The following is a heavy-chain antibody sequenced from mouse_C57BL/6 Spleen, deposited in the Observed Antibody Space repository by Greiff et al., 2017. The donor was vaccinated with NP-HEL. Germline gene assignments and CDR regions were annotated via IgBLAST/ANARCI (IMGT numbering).Heavy chain of an antibody. Sequence: EVQLQQSGPELVKPGASVKISCKASGYTFTDYYMNWVKQSHGKSLEWIGDINPNNGGTSYNQKFKGKATLTVDKSSSTAYMELRSLTSEDSAVYYCAPRPFDYWGQGTTLTVSS. CDR2: INPNNGGT. CDR3: APRPFDY. CDR1: GYTFTDYY. J-gene: IGHJ2*01. V-gene: IGHV1-26*01.